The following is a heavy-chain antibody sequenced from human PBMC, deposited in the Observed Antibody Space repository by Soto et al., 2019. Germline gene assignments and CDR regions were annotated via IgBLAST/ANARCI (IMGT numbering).Heavy chain of an antibody. CDR1: GGSFSGYY. Sequence: QVQLQQWGAGLLKPSETLSLTCAVYGGSFSGYYWSWIRQPPGKGLEWIGEINHSGSTNYNPSLKSRVTISVDTSKNQFSLKLSSVTAADTAVYYCASGLRSYYFDYWGRGTLVTVSS. D-gene: IGHD2-8*01. CDR2: INHSGST. V-gene: IGHV4-34*01. CDR3: ASGLRSYYFDY. J-gene: IGHJ4*02.